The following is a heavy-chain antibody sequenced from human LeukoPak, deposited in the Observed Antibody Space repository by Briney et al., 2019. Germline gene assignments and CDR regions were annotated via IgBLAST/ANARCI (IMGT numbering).Heavy chain of an antibody. Sequence: PGGSLRLSCAASGFTVSSNYMSWVRQAPGKGLEWVSVIYSSGDSYYADSVKGRFTISRDSSKNTLYLQMNSLRAEDTAVFYCAGGLPAAGAFDIWGQGTMVTLSS. CDR2: IYSSGDS. V-gene: IGHV3-66*01. D-gene: IGHD6-25*01. J-gene: IGHJ3*02. CDR3: AGGLPAAGAFDI. CDR1: GFTVSSNY.